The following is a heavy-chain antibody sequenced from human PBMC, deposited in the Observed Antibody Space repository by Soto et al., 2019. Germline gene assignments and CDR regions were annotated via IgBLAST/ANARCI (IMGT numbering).Heavy chain of an antibody. CDR1: GYTFTSYD. Sequence: ASVKVSCKASGYTFTSYDINWVRQATGQGLEWMGWMNPNSGNTGYAQKFQGRVTMTRNTSISTAYMELSSLRSEDTAVYYCARDLPTAAGRGYWGQGNLVTVSS. V-gene: IGHV1-8*01. CDR2: MNPNSGNT. J-gene: IGHJ4*02. CDR3: ARDLPTAAGRGY. D-gene: IGHD6-13*01.